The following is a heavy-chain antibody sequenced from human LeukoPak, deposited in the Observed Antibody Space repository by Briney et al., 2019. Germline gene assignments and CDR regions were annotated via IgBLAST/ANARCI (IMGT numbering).Heavy chain of an antibody. CDR1: GFTFSSYW. CDR2: IKSDGST. D-gene: IGHD3-22*01. J-gene: IGHJ1*01. V-gene: IGHV3-74*01. Sequence: GRSLRLSCAASGFTFSSYWMHWVRQAPGKGLGWVSRIKSDGSTNYADSVKGRFTISRDNAKNTVSLQMNSLRAEDTGVYYCARAPSEIGGYYPEYFRHWGQGTLVTVSS. CDR3: ARAPSEIGGYYPEYFRH.